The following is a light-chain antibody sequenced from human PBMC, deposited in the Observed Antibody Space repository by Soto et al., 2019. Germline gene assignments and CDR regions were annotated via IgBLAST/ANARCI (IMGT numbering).Light chain of an antibody. J-gene: IGKJ1*01. CDR2: KAS. V-gene: IGKV1-5*03. CDR1: ESISIW. Sequence: DIQMTQSPSTLSASVGDTVTITCRASESISIWLAWYQQKPEKAPNLLINKASSLQSEVPSRFSGSGSGTEFTLIITSLQPDDFGVHYCQQYKSSSTFGQGNKVEIK. CDR3: QQYKSSST.